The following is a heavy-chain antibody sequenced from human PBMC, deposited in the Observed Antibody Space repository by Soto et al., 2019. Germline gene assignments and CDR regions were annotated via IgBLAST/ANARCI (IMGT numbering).Heavy chain of an antibody. D-gene: IGHD6-19*01. CDR1: GYTFTGYY. V-gene: IGHV1-2*02. CDR3: AKATTNGGWFNPFHS. CDR2: INPNSGGT. J-gene: IGHJ4*02. Sequence: GASVKVSCKASGYTFTGYYMHWVRQAPGQGLEWMGWINPNSGGTNYAQKFQGRVTTTRDTSISTAYMELNSLTADDTAVYYCAKATTNGGWFNPFHSWGQGALVTVSS.